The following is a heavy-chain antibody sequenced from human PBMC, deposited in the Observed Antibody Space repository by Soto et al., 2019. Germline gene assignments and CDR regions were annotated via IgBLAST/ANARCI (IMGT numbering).Heavy chain of an antibody. Sequence: GGSLRLSCAASGFTFSSYAMSWVRQAPGKGPEWVSTITGGGGSTYYADSVKGRFTISRDNSKNTLFLQVNSLRAEDTAVYYCAKTASMTIRDGFDHWGQGTRVTVSS. J-gene: IGHJ4*02. CDR3: AKTASMTIRDGFDH. CDR2: ITGGGGST. V-gene: IGHV3-23*01. CDR1: GFTFSSYA. D-gene: IGHD2-21*01.